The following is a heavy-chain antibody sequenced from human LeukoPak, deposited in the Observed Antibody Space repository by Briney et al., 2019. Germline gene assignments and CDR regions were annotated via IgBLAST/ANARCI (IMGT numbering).Heavy chain of an antibody. V-gene: IGHV3-53*01. Sequence: GGSLRLSCAASGFTVSSNYMSWVRQAPGKGLEWVSVIYSGGSTYYADSVKGRFTISRDNSKNTLYLQMNSLRAEDTAVYYCAKGAFGVVPAAMDYWGQGTLVTVSS. CDR3: AKGAFGVVPAAMDY. CDR2: IYSGGST. CDR1: GFTVSSNY. D-gene: IGHD2-2*01. J-gene: IGHJ4*02.